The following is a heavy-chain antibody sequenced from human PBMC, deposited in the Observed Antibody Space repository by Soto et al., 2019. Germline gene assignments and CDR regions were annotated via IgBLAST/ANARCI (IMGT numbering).Heavy chain of an antibody. J-gene: IGHJ5*02. CDR1: GGSISSGDYY. D-gene: IGHD2-15*01. CDR2: IYYSGNT. Sequence: PSETLSLTCSVSGGSISSGDYYWTWIRQHPGKGLEWIGYIYYSGNTYHSPSLQSRLSISVDTSKNQFSLKLYSVTAADTAMYYCARGSFSSSLSWFDPWGQGTLVTVSS. V-gene: IGHV4-31*03. CDR3: ARGSFSSSLSWFDP.